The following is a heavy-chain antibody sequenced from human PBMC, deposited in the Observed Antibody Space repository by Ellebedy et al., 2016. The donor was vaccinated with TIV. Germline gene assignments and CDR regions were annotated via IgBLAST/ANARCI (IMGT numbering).Heavy chain of an antibody. V-gene: IGHV1-69*04. J-gene: IGHJ6*02. Sequence: ASVKVSCKASGYTFTSYYMHWVRQAPGQGLEWMGRIIPILGITNYAQKFQGRVTITADKSTSTAYMEVNRLRSEDTAVYYCARGSGGSYGMDVWGQGTTVTVSS. CDR3: ARGSGGSYGMDV. CDR2: IIPILGIT. D-gene: IGHD1-26*01. CDR1: GYTFTSYY.